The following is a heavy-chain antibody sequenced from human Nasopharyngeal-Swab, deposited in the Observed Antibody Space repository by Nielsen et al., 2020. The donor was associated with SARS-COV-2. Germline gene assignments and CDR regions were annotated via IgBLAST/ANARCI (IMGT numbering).Heavy chain of an antibody. CDR2: IYYSGTT. V-gene: IGHV4-59*08. CDR1: GFTFSSYS. CDR3: ASSSWTRFDY. Sequence: ESLKISCAASGFTFSSYSMNWVRQAPGMGLEWVGYIYYSGTTNYNPSLESRVTISIDMSKNQFSLKLYSVTAADTAVYYCASSSWTRFDYWGQGTLVTVSS. D-gene: IGHD6-13*01. J-gene: IGHJ4*02.